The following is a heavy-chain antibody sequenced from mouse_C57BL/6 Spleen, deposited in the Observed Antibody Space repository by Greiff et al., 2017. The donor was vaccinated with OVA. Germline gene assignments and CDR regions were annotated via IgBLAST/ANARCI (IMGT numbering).Heavy chain of an antibody. CDR1: GFTFSNYW. CDR2: IRLKSDNYAT. D-gene: IGHD2-3*01. CDR3: TEYDGYYGFAY. V-gene: IGHV6-3*01. J-gene: IGHJ3*01. Sequence: EVKLMESGGGLVQPGGSMKLSCVASGFTFSNYWMNWVRQSPEKGLEWVAQIRLKSDNYATHYAESVKGRFTISRDDSKSSVYLEMNNLRAEDTGIYYCTEYDGYYGFAYWGQGTLVTVSA.